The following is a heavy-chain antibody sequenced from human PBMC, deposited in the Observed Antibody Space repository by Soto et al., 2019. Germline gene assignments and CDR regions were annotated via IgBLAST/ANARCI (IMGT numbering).Heavy chain of an antibody. V-gene: IGHV3-33*01. CDR1: GFTFSSYG. J-gene: IGHJ4*02. D-gene: IGHD6-13*01. CDR2: IWYDGSNK. Sequence: GGSLRLSCAASGFTFSSYGMHWVRQAPGKGLEWMAVIWYDGSNKYYADSVKGRFTISRDNSKNTLYLQMNSLRAEDTAVYYCASLVRGDWGQGTRVTVPS. CDR3: ASLVRGD.